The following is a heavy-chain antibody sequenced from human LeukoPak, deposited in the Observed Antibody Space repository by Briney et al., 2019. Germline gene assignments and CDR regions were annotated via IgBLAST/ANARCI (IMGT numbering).Heavy chain of an antibody. V-gene: IGHV3-21*01. CDR2: ISSISSYI. CDR1: GFTFSSYS. J-gene: IGHJ6*02. D-gene: IGHD3-3*01. CDR3: ARDLAIQNYDFWSGYLSHYGMDV. Sequence: GGSLRLSCAASGFTFSSYSMNWVRQAPGKVLEWVSSISSISSYIYYADSVKGRFTISRDNAKNSLYLQMNSLRAEDTAVYYCARDLAIQNYDFWSGYLSHYGMDVWGQGTTVTVSS.